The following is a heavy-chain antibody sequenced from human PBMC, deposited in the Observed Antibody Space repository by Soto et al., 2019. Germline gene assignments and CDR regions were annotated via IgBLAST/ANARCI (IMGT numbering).Heavy chain of an antibody. CDR1: GGSISSGDYY. Sequence: SETLSLTCTVSGGSISSGDYYWSWIRQPPGKGLEWIGYIYYSGSTYYNPSLKSRVTISVDTSKNQFSLKLSSVTAADTAVYYRARGVTLVRGVIHTPYFDYWGQGALVTVSS. CDR2: IYYSGST. V-gene: IGHV4-30-4*01. CDR3: ARGVTLVRGVIHTPYFDY. J-gene: IGHJ4*02. D-gene: IGHD3-10*01.